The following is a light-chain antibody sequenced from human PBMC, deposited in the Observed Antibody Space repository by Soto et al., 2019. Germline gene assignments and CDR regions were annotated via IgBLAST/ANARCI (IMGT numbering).Light chain of an antibody. V-gene: IGKV3-20*01. J-gene: IGKJ1*01. CDR2: GAS. CDR3: QQYDSSPRT. CDR1: QSVSSSY. Sequence: EIVLTQSPGTLSLSPGERATLSCRASQSVSSSYLAWYQQKPGQAPRPLIYGASSRATGIPDRFSGSGSGTDFTLTISRLEPVDFAVYYCQQYDSSPRTFGQGTKVEIK.